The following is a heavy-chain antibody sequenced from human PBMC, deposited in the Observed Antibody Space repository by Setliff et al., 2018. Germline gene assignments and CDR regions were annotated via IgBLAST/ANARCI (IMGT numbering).Heavy chain of an antibody. Sequence: GASVKVSCKASGGTFNTYSISWVRQAPGQGLEWMGAIIPIFGTPNYAQKFQDRVTITAGVSTTTAYMELASLRSEATAVYFCARALGGISAAGNNWLDSWGQGTLVTVSS. J-gene: IGHJ5*01. D-gene: IGHD6-13*01. CDR3: ARALGGISAAGNNWLDS. CDR2: IIPIFGTP. CDR1: GGTFNTYS. V-gene: IGHV1-69*13.